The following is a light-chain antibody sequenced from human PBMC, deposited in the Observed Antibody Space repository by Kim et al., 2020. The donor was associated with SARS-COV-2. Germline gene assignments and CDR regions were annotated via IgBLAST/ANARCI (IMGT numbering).Light chain of an antibody. V-gene: IGLV2-8*01. CDR2: EVT. Sequence: PGKSVAISCSGPGGDFGSYKSVSWYQQRPGQSPRLIIYEVTRRPSGVPDRFSGSMSGNTASLTVSGLQAEDEADYYCASHGGYDYVFGTGTKVTVL. CDR3: ASHGGYDYV. J-gene: IGLJ1*01. CDR1: GGDFGSYKS.